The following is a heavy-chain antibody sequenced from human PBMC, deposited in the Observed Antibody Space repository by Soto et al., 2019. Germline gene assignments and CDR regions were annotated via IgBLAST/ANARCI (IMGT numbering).Heavy chain of an antibody. CDR1: GFTFGSYG. CDR2: ISYDGGNK. V-gene: IGHV3-30*18. Sequence: VQLVESGGGVVQPGRSLRLSCAASGFTFGSYGMHWVRQAPGKGPEWVAVISYDGGNKYYADSVKGRFTISRDNSKNTLYLQMNSLRAEDTAVYYCAKDKVPVVVTAPFDYWGQGTLVTVSS. J-gene: IGHJ4*02. CDR3: AKDKVPVVVTAPFDY. D-gene: IGHD2-21*02.